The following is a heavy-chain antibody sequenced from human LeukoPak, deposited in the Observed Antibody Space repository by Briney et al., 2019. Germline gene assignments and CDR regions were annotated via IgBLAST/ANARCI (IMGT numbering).Heavy chain of an antibody. J-gene: IGHJ4*02. CDR1: GFTVSSDY. CDR2: IYSDGST. CDR3: ARDSGVSDYAY. Sequence: GGSLRLSCVGSGFTVSSDYMSWVRQAPGRGLEWVSIIYSDGSTYYANSVKGRFTISRDSSKNTLYLQMNSLRADDTAIYYCARDSGVSDYAYWGQGTLVTVSS. V-gene: IGHV3-66*01. D-gene: IGHD4-17*01.